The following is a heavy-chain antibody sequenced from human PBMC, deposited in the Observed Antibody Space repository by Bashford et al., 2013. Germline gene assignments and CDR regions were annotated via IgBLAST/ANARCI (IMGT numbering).Heavy chain of an antibody. V-gene: IGHV3-30*03. D-gene: IGHD6-19*01. CDR2: ISDDGAKT. J-gene: IGHJ6*02. CDR3: ARDSGRAVAGYYYYGMDV. Sequence: VRQAPGKGLEWVAAISDDGAKTYYADSVKGRFTISRNNSERTLFLHMKSLRAEDTAVYYCARDSGRAVAGYYYYGMDVWGQGDHGHRLL.